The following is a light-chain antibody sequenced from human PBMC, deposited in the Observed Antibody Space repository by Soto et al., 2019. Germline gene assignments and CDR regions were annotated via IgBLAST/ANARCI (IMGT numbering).Light chain of an antibody. CDR1: QGISRW. Sequence: DIQMTQSPSSVSASVGDRVTITCRASQGISRWLVWYQQKPGKAPKPLIYAPSSLRTGVSSRFIGSEFGTVFSLNISSLQPEDFATYYCQQANCFPITFGQGTRLEMK. V-gene: IGKV1D-12*01. J-gene: IGKJ5*01. CDR2: APS. CDR3: QQANCFPIT.